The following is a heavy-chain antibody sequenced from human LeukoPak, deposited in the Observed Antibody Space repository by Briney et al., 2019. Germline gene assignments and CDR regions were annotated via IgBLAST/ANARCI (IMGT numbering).Heavy chain of an antibody. V-gene: IGHV3-11*04. D-gene: IGHD5-12*01. CDR1: GFSFTNYY. CDR3: ARVMATIDF. CDR2: ITSTGGSA. Sequence: GGSLRLSCAASGFSFTNYYMSWIRQAPGKGLEWVSYITSTGGSAFYADSVKGRFTISRDNAKNSLFLQMNSLRAEDTAVYYCARVMATIDFWGQGTLVSVSS. J-gene: IGHJ4*02.